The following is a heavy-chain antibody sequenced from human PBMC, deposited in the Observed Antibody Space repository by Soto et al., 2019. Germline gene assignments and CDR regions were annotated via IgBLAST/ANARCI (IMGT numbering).Heavy chain of an antibody. CDR2: IIPILGIA. CDR3: ARGREYYYDSSGYCEY. V-gene: IGHV1-69*02. Sequence: SVKVSCKASGGTFSSYTISWVRQAPGQGLEWMGRIIPILGIANYAQKFQGRVTITADKSTSTAYMELSSLRSEDTAVYYCARGREYYYDSSGYCEYWGQGTLVTVSS. CDR1: GGTFSSYT. J-gene: IGHJ4*02. D-gene: IGHD3-22*01.